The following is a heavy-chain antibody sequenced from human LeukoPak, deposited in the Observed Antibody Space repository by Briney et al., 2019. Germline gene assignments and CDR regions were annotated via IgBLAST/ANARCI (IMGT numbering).Heavy chain of an antibody. CDR3: AKVGYYDFWGGYFDY. Sequence: GGSLRLSCAAPGFTFSSYAMSWVRQAPGKGLEWVSAISGSGGSTYYADSVKGRFTISRDNSKNTLYLQMNSLRAEDTAVYYCAKVGYYDFWGGYFDYWGQGTLVTVSS. D-gene: IGHD3-3*01. CDR1: GFTFSSYA. CDR2: ISGSGGST. J-gene: IGHJ4*02. V-gene: IGHV3-23*01.